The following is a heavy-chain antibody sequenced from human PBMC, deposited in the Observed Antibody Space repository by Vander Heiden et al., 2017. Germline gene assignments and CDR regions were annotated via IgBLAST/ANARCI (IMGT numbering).Heavy chain of an antibody. J-gene: IGHJ4*02. V-gene: IGHV3-9*01. CDR2: ISWNSGSI. Sequence: EVQLVESGGGLVQPGRPLRLSCAASGFTFDDYAMHWVRQAPGKGLEWVSGISWNSGSIGYADSVKGRFTISRDNAKNSLYLQMNSLRAEDTALYYCAKVLGGYSSYFDYWGQGTLVTVSS. CDR1: GFTFDDYA. D-gene: IGHD3-22*01. CDR3: AKVLGGYSSYFDY.